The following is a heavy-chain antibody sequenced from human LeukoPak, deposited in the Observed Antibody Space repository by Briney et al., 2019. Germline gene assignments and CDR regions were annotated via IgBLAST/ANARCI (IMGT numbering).Heavy chain of an antibody. CDR1: GFPFDDYA. V-gene: IGHV3-9*01. CDR2: ISWNSGSI. Sequence: PGGSLRLPWAPSGFPFDDYAMNWVRQAPGRGWGWVSGISWNSGSIGYADSVKGRFTISRDNAKNSLYLQMNSLRAEDTAVYYCARESDYYDSSGYYYPSGFDYWGQGTLVTVSS. CDR3: ARESDYYDSSGYYYPSGFDY. D-gene: IGHD3-22*01. J-gene: IGHJ4*02.